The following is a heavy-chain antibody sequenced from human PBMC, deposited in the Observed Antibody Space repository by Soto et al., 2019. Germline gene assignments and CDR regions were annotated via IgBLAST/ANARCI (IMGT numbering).Heavy chain of an antibody. V-gene: IGHV1-69*13. D-gene: IGHD6-6*01. J-gene: IGHJ4*02. Sequence: SVKVSCKASGGTFSSYAISWVRQAPGQGLEWMGGIIPIFGTANYAQKFQGRVTITADESTSTAYMELSSLRSEDTAVYYCARLTSAARRVGIRTRDYWGQGTLVTVSS. CDR3: ARLTSAARRVGIRTRDY. CDR2: IIPIFGTA. CDR1: GGTFSSYA.